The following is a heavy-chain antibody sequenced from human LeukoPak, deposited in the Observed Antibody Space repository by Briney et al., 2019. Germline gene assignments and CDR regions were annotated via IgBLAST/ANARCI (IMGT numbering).Heavy chain of an antibody. Sequence: PSETLSLTCTGSGSSISSYYWSWIRQPPGKGLEWIGYIYYSGSTNYNPSLKSRVTISVDTSKNQFSLKLSSVTAADTAVYYCARLTPTPYYYDSSGPNFDYGGQGTLVTVSS. V-gene: IGHV4-59*08. CDR3: ARLTPTPYYYDSSGPNFDY. D-gene: IGHD3-22*01. CDR1: GSSISSYY. J-gene: IGHJ4*02. CDR2: IYYSGST.